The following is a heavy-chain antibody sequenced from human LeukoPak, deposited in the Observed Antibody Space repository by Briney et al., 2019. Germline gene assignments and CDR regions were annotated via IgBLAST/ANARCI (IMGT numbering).Heavy chain of an antibody. V-gene: IGHV3-23*01. Sequence: GGSLRLSCAASGFTFSTYSMSWVRQAPGKGLEWVSGISGSGGSTYYADSVKGRFTISRDNSKNTLYLQMNSLRVEDTAVYYCARGLVRPHLYSNYERIVPGATSTFDYWGQGTLVTVSS. CDR1: GFTFSTYS. D-gene: IGHD4-11*01. CDR3: ARGLVRPHLYSNYERIVPGATSTFDY. J-gene: IGHJ4*02. CDR2: ISGSGGST.